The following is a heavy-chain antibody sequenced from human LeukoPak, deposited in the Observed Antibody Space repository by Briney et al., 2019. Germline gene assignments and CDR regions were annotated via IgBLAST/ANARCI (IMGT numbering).Heavy chain of an antibody. J-gene: IGHJ5*02. CDR2: IHTSGST. Sequence: SQTLSLTCTVSGGSISSGSYYWTWIRQPAGKGLKWIGRIHTSGSTGYSPSLKSRVTISLDTSKNQSSLRLSSVTAADTAVYYCTRAAKMRFLEWFPFDPWGQGTLVTVSS. CDR1: GGSISSGSYY. D-gene: IGHD3-3*01. V-gene: IGHV4-61*02. CDR3: TRAAKMRFLEWFPFDP.